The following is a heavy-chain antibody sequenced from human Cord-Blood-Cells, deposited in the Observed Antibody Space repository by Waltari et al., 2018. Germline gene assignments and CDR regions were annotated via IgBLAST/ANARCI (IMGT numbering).Heavy chain of an antibody. D-gene: IGHD6-6*01. Sequence: QVQLQESGPGLVKPSQTLSLTCTVSGGSISSGGYYWSWIRQHPGKGLEWIGYIYYSGSTYYNPALKSRVTISVDTSKNQFSLKLSSVTAAGTAVYYCATGASSSSGGYYYMDVWGKGTTVTVSS. CDR2: IYYSGST. V-gene: IGHV4-31*03. CDR1: GGSISSGGYY. J-gene: IGHJ6*03. CDR3: ATGASSSSGGYYYMDV.